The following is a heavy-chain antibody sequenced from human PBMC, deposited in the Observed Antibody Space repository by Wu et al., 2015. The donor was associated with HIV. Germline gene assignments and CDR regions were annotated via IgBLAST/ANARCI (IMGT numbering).Heavy chain of an antibody. CDR2: INPNSGGT. J-gene: IGHJ6*02. D-gene: IGHD3-9*01. V-gene: IGHV1-2*02. CDR1: GYTFSGYY. Sequence: QVQLVQSGAEVKKPGASVKVSCKASGYTFSGYYIHWVRQAPGQGLEWMGWINPNSGGTNFAQKFQGNISMTRDTSINTVWLQVSSLRSDDTGIYYCARDRRYDILTGGYPPDYGLDVWGQGTTGHRLL. CDR3: ARDRRYDILTGGYPPDYGLDV.